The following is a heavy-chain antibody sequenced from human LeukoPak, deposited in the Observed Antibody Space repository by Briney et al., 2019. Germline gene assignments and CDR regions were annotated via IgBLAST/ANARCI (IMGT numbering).Heavy chain of an antibody. D-gene: IGHD6-13*01. V-gene: IGHV1-69*06. CDR2: ILPSFGPA. CDR3: ATDHQQLVGSH. CDR1: GGVFTSFG. Sequence: ASVKVSCKAAGGVFTSFGIHWVRQAPGQGLEWMGGILPSFGPANYAQKFQGRVTMTEDTSTDTAYMELSSLRSEDTAVYYCATDHQQLVGSHWGQGTLVTVSS. J-gene: IGHJ4*02.